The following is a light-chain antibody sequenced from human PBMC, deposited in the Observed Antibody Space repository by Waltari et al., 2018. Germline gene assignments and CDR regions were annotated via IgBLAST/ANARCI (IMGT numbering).Light chain of an antibody. Sequence: DIQMTQSPSSVSASVGDRVTISSRASQGISSWLAWYQQKPGKAPSVLSFAESSLQSWVPSRFSGSGSGTDFTLTISSLQPEDFATYYCQQADSYPYTFGQGTKLEIK. CDR1: QGISSW. V-gene: IGKV1-12*02. J-gene: IGKJ2*01. CDR3: QQADSYPYT. CDR2: AES.